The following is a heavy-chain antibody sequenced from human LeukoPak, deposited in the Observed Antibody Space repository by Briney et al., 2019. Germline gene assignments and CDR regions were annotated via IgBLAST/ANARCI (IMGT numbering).Heavy chain of an antibody. Sequence: SETLSLTCSVSGGSISNYFWTWIRQPPGKGLEWIGYIYSSGSTYYNPSLKSRVTISVDTSKNRFSLKLSTVTAADTAVYYCARRVSYRNCFDPWGQGTLVTVSS. CDR3: ARRVSYRNCFDP. CDR1: GGSISNYF. D-gene: IGHD1-26*01. V-gene: IGHV4-59*08. CDR2: IYSSGST. J-gene: IGHJ5*02.